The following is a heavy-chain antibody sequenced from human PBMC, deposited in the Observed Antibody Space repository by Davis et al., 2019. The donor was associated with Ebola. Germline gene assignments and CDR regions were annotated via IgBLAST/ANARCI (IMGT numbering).Heavy chain of an antibody. J-gene: IGHJ2*01. CDR2: INSDGSST. CDR1: GFTFSSYW. CDR3: ARGGITIGLLLRQEGYFDL. V-gene: IGHV3-74*01. D-gene: IGHD2-21*01. Sequence: HTGGSLRLSCAASGFTFSSYWMHWVRQAPGKGLVWVSRINSDGSSTSYADSVKGRFTISRDNAKNTLYLQMNSLRAEDTAVYYCARGGITIGLLLRQEGYFDLWGRGTLVTVSS.